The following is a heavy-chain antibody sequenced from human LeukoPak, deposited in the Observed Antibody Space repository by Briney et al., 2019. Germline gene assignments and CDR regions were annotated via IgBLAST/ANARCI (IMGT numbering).Heavy chain of an antibody. CDR2: ISSSGAVT. D-gene: IGHD3-22*01. Sequence: GGSLRLSCAASEFTFTNYAMSWARQAPGEGLEWVSAISSSGAVTSYTNSVRGRFTISRDNSKNTVYLQMNSLTAEDTAIYYCARNRHDSARLPFDPWGQGTLVTVSS. V-gene: IGHV3-23*01. CDR1: EFTFTNYA. J-gene: IGHJ5*02. CDR3: ARNRHDSARLPFDP.